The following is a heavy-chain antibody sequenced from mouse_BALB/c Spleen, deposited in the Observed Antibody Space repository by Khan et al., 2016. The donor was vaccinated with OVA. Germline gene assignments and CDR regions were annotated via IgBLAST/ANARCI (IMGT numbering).Heavy chain of an antibody. CDR2: ISSSGST. D-gene: IGHD2-3*01. CDR1: GYSITSDYA. CDR3: ARDGSRYNYAMDY. V-gene: IGHV3-2*02. Sequence: SGPGLVKPSQSLSLTCTVTGYSITSDYAWNWIRQFPGNKLEWMGYISSSGSTNYNPALKSRISITRDTSKNQFFLQLNSVTTEDTATYYCARDGSRYNYAMDYGGQGTSVTVSS. J-gene: IGHJ4*01.